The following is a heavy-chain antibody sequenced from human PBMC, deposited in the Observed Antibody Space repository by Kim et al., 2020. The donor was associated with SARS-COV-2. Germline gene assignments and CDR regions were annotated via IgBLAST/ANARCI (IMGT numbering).Heavy chain of an antibody. Sequence: SETPSLTCTVSGGSISSGDYYWSWIRQPPGKGLEWIGYIYYSGSTYYNPSLKSRVTISVDTSKNQFSLKLSSVTAADTAVYYCARAGGWAMGDFAYWGQGTLVTVSS. V-gene: IGHV4-30-4*01. D-gene: IGHD1-26*01. CDR3: ARAGGWAMGDFAY. J-gene: IGHJ4*02. CDR2: IYYSGST. CDR1: GGSISSGDYY.